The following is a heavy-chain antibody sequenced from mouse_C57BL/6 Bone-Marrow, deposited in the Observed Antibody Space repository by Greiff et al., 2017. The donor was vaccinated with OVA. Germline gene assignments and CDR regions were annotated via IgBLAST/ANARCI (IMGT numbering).Heavy chain of an antibody. CDR3: ARVYDYDGGPWFAY. CDR2: INPGSGGT. D-gene: IGHD2-4*01. Sequence: VHLVESGAELVRPGTSVKVSCKASGYAFTNYLIEWVKQRPGQGLEWIGVINPGSGGTNYNEKFKGKATLTADKSSSTAYMQLSSLTSEDSAVYYCARVYDYDGGPWFAYWGQGTLVTVSA. J-gene: IGHJ3*01. V-gene: IGHV1-54*01. CDR1: GYAFTNYL.